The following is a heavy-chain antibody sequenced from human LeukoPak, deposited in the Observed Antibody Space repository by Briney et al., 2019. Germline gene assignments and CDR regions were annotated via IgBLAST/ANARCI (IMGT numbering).Heavy chain of an antibody. D-gene: IGHD5-18*01. V-gene: IGHV3-30*04. J-gene: IGHJ4*02. CDR3: ASGDGYSYGLLGY. Sequence: PGGSLRLSCAASGFTFSSYAMHWVRQAPGKGLDWVAVISDDGSKKYHADSVKGRFTISRDNPKNTLFLQMNSLRAEDTAVYYCASGDGYSYGLLGYWGQGTLVTVSS. CDR1: GFTFSSYA. CDR2: ISDDGSKK.